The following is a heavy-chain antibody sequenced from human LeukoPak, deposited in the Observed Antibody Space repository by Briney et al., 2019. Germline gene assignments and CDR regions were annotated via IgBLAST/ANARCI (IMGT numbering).Heavy chain of an antibody. J-gene: IGHJ4*02. CDR1: GFTFSSYA. CDR2: IKHDGSEK. D-gene: IGHD6-19*01. Sequence: GGSLRLSCAASGFTFSSYAMSWVRQAPGKGLEWVANIKHDGSEKYYLDSVKGRFTISRDNAKNSLYLQMNSLRAEDTAMYYCARDTPVGYSSGWYGNDYWGQGTLVTVSS. CDR3: ARDTPVGYSSGWYGNDY. V-gene: IGHV3-7*01.